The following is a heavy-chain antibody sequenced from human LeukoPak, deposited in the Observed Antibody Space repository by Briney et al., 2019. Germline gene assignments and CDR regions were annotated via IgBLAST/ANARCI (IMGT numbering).Heavy chain of an antibody. V-gene: IGHV4-59*01. J-gene: IGHJ3*02. Sequence: PSETLSLTCTVSGGSISSYYWSWIRQPPGKGLEWIGYIYYSGSTNYNPSLKSRVTISVDTSKNQFSLKLSSVTAADTAVYYCARVLGNFWSGYSRKGGPAKDAFDIWGQGTMVTVSS. CDR3: ARVLGNFWSGYSRKGGPAKDAFDI. CDR1: GGSISSYY. D-gene: IGHD3-3*01. CDR2: IYYSGST.